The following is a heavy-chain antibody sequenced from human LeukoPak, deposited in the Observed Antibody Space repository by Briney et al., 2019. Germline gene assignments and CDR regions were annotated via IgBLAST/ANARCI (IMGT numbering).Heavy chain of an antibody. V-gene: IGHV3-74*01. D-gene: IGHD2-21*02. CDR1: GFTFSNYW. CDR2: IKTDGSST. J-gene: IGHJ5*02. Sequence: GGSLTLSCAASGFTFSNYWMHWVRQAPGKGLVWVSRIKTDGSSTNYADSVKGRFTISRDNAKNTLYLQMNSLRAEDTAVYYCASQVVVTALDPWGQGTVDPVSS. CDR3: ASQVVVTALDP.